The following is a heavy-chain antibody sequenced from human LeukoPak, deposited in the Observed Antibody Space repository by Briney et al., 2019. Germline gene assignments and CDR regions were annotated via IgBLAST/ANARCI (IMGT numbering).Heavy chain of an antibody. CDR1: GFTFSSYW. CDR3: ARAITDCSSTSCYSRDYYMDV. D-gene: IGHD2-2*01. V-gene: IGHV3-7*01. CDR2: IKQVGSEK. Sequence: HPGGSLRLSCAASGFTFSSYWMSWVRQAPGKGLEWVANIKQVGSEKYYVDSVKGRFTISRDNAKNSLYLQMNSLRAEDTAVYYCARAITDCSSTSCYSRDYYMDVWGKGTTVTVSS. J-gene: IGHJ6*03.